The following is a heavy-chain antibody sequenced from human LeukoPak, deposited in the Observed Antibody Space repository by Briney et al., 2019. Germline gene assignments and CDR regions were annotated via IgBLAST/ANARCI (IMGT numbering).Heavy chain of an antibody. D-gene: IGHD1-26*01. V-gene: IGHV4-30-4*07. J-gene: IGHJ6*03. CDR2: IYYSGST. CDR1: GGSISSGGYS. CDR3: ARDTPIVYSGSYPSHYYYMDV. Sequence: SQALSLTCAVSGGSISSGGYSWSWIRQPPGKGLEWIGYIYYSGSTYYNPSLKSRVTISVDTSKNQFSLKLSSVTAADTAVYYCARDTPIVYSGSYPSHYYYMDVWGKGTTVTVSS.